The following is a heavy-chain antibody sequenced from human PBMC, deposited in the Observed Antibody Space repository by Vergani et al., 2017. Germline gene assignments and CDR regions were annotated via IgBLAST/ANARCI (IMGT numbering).Heavy chain of an antibody. V-gene: IGHV4-34*01. CDR2: INHSGST. CDR3: ARGLAVATFDY. CDR1: GGSFSGYY. Sequence: QVQLQQWGAGLLKPSETLSLTCAVYGGSFSGYYWSWIRQPPGKGLEWIGEINHSGSTNYNPSLKSRVTISVDTSKKQCSLKLSSVTAADTAVYYCARGLAVATFDYWGQGTLVTVSS. J-gene: IGHJ4*02. D-gene: IGHD2-21*02.